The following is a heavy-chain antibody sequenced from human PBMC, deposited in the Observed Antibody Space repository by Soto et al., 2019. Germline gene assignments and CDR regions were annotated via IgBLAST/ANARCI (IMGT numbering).Heavy chain of an antibody. V-gene: IGHV3-23*01. CDR1: GFTFSSYA. D-gene: IGHD2-2*01. CDR3: ANKAYIVVVPAASNYGMDV. Sequence: PGGSLRLSCAASGFTFSSYAMSWVRQAPGKGLEWVSAISGSGGSTYYADSVKGRFTISRGNSKNTLYLQMNSLRAEDTAVYYCANKAYIVVVPAASNYGMDVWGQGTTVTVSS. CDR2: ISGSGGST. J-gene: IGHJ6*02.